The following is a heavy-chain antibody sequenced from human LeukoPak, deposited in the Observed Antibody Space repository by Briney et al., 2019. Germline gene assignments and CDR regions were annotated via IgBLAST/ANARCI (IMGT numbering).Heavy chain of an antibody. V-gene: IGHV7-4-1*02. Sequence: GASVKVSCRASGYKFTGYYLHWVRQAPGQGLEWMGWINTNTGNPTYAQGFTGRFVFSLDTSVSTAYLQISSLKAEDTAVYYCASNTMIVVAQILDDGMDVWGQGTTVTVSS. D-gene: IGHD3-22*01. CDR3: ASNTMIVVAQILDDGMDV. CDR2: INTNTGNP. J-gene: IGHJ6*02. CDR1: GYKFTGYY.